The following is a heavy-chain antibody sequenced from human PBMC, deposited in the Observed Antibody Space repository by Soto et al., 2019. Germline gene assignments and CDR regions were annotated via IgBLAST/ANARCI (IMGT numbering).Heavy chain of an antibody. Sequence: EVQLLVSGGGLVQPGGSLRLSCAASGFTFSNCAMSWVRQAPGKGLEWVSAIGPRGGSTYYADSVKGRFTISRDNSKNTLYLQMNSLRAEDTAVYYCAKDAGRGNGALSWSDYWRQGSLVAVSS. D-gene: IGHD1-26*01. CDR1: GFTFSNCA. CDR2: IGPRGGST. V-gene: IGHV3-23*01. CDR3: AKDAGRGNGALSWSDY. J-gene: IGHJ4*02.